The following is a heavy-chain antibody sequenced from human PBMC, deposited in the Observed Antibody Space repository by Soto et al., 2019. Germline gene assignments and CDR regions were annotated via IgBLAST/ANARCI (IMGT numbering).Heavy chain of an antibody. Sequence: GGSLRLSCAASGFIFEDHYMDWVRQAPGKGLEWVGRIRNKVNSYTTEYAASVKGRFTVTRDESKNSLYLQMTSLKSEDTAVYYCARTLCGGGDCHYGFDMWGQGTAVTVSS. CDR1: GFIFEDHY. V-gene: IGHV3-72*01. J-gene: IGHJ3*02. CDR2: IRNKVNSYTT. D-gene: IGHD2-21*02. CDR3: ARTLCGGGDCHYGFDM.